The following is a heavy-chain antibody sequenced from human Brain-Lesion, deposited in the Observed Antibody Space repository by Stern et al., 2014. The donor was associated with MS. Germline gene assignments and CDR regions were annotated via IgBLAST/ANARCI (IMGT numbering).Heavy chain of an antibody. D-gene: IGHD3-10*01. CDR3: AKLWLGELPESPFDY. CDR2: IYYRGST. J-gene: IGHJ4*02. V-gene: IGHV4-39*01. Sequence: VHLVESGPGLVKPSETLSLTCTVSGGSISSSSYYWGWIRQPPGKGLEWIGSIYYRGSTYYNPSLKSRVTISMDPSKTQFSLRLSSVTAADTAVYFCAKLWLGELPESPFDYWGQGTLVTVSS. CDR1: GGSISSSSYY.